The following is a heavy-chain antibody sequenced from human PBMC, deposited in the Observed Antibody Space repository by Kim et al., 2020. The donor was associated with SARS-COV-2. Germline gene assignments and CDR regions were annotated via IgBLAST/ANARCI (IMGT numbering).Heavy chain of an antibody. V-gene: IGHV3-30*02. J-gene: IGHJ4*02. Sequence: ADSVKGRFTISRDNSKNTLYLQMNSLGAEDTAVYYCAKVERGSGSYPIDYWGRGTLVTVSS. D-gene: IGHD1-26*01. CDR3: AKVERGSGSYPIDY.